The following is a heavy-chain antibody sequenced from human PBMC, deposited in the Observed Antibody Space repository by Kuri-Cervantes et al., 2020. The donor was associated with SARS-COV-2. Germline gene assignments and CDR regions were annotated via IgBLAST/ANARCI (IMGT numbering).Heavy chain of an antibody. CDR3: ARLIPVAGSIDY. V-gene: IGHV3-30*07. D-gene: IGHD6-19*01. CDR1: GFTFSGFS. J-gene: IGHJ4*02. Sequence: GESLKISCAASGFTFSGFSLHWVRQAPGKGLEWVAVISHDGSNKYYADSVKGRFTISRDNSKNTLYLQMNSLRDEDTAVYYCARLIPVAGSIDYWGQGIRVTVSS. CDR2: ISHDGSNK.